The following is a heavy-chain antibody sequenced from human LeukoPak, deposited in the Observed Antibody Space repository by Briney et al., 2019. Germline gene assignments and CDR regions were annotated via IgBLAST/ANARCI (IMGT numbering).Heavy chain of an antibody. CDR1: GFTFSSYA. J-gene: IGHJ3*02. Sequence: GGSLRLSCAASGFTFSSYAIIWVRQAPGKGLEWVSDISGSGVSTNYADSVKGRFTISRDSFKNTLYLQMNSLRPEDTAVYYCAKEGDYYGSGSYRDGFDIWGQGTRATVSS. CDR3: AKEGDYYGSGSYRDGFDI. D-gene: IGHD3-10*01. CDR2: ISGSGVST. V-gene: IGHV3-23*01.